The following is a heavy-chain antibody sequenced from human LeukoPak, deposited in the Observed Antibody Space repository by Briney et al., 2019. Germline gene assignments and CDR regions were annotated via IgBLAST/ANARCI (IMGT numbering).Heavy chain of an antibody. D-gene: IGHD5-18*01. J-gene: IGHJ4*02. CDR2: ISYDGSNK. CDR3: ARDLVYGYPDY. Sequence: GGSLRLSCAASGFTFSSCAMHWVRQAPGKGLEWVAVISYDGSNKYYADSVKGRFTISRDNSKNTLYLQMNSLRAEDTAVYYCARDLVYGYPDYWGQGTLVTVSS. V-gene: IGHV3-30-3*01. CDR1: GFTFSSCA.